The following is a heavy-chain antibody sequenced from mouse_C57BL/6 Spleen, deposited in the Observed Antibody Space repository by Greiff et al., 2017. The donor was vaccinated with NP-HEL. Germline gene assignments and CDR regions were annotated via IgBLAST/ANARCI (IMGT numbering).Heavy chain of an antibody. Sequence: QVQLQQPGAELVMPGASVKLSCKASGYTFTSYWMHWVKQRPGQGLEWIGEIDPSDSYTNYNQKFKGKSTLTVDKSSSTAYMQLSSLTSEDSAVYYCALLLDDVWGTGTTVTVAS. D-gene: IGHD1-1*01. J-gene: IGHJ1*03. CDR1: GYTFTSYW. CDR2: IDPSDSYT. V-gene: IGHV1-69*01. CDR3: ALLLDDV.